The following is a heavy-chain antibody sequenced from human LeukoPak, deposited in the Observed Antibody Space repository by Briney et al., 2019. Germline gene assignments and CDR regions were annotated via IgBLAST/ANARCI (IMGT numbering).Heavy chain of an antibody. CDR3: VRSGLVFSVPGPGDY. V-gene: IGHV1-2*02. CDR1: GYTFTAYY. J-gene: IGHJ4*02. D-gene: IGHD3-10*01. Sequence: GASVKVSCKASGYTFTAYYMHWVRQAPGQGLEWMGWINPNSGGTNYAQNFQGRVTMTRDTSISTAYMELSRLRSDDTAVYYCVRSGLVFSVPGPGDYWGQGTLVTVSS. CDR2: INPNSGGT.